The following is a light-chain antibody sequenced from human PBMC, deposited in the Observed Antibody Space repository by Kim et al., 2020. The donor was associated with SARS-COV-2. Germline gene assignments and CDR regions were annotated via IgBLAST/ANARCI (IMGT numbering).Light chain of an antibody. CDR2: AAS. Sequence: AAVGDRVTITCRASQGMSSYLAWYQQKPGRAPKLLIYAASTLQSGVPSRFSGSGSGTEFTLTISSLQPEDFATYYCQQLNSYVYTCGQGTKLEI. CDR1: QGMSSY. CDR3: QQLNSYVYT. V-gene: IGKV1-9*01. J-gene: IGKJ2*01.